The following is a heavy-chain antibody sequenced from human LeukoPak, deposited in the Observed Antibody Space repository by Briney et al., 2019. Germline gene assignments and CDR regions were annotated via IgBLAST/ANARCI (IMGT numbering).Heavy chain of an antibody. CDR3: ARRGYPPPYYYYYMDV. V-gene: IGHV4-4*09. CDR2: IYTSGST. CDR1: GGSISSYY. Sequence: SETLSLTCTVSGGSISSYYWNWIRQPPGKGLEWIGYIYTSGSTNYNPSLESRVTISVDTSKNQFSLKLSSVTAADTAVYYCARRGYPPPYYYYYMDVWGKGTTVTVSS. J-gene: IGHJ6*03. D-gene: IGHD3-22*01.